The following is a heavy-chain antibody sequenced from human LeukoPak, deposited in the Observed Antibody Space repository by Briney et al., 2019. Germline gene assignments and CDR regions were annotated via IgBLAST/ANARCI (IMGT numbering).Heavy chain of an antibody. J-gene: IGHJ4*02. V-gene: IGHV3-23*01. Sequence: PGGSLRLSCAASGFTFSSFAMSWVRQARGKGLEWGSAVSGSGGSTYYADSVKGRFTISRDNSKNTLYLQMNSLRAEDTALYYCAKGGPLQWLRFDCWGQGTLVTVSS. D-gene: IGHD5-12*01. CDR2: VSGSGGST. CDR3: AKGGPLQWLRFDC. CDR1: GFTFSSFA.